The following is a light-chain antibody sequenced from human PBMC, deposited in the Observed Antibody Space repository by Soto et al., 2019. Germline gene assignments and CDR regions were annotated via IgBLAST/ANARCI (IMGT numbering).Light chain of an antibody. CDR2: GTS. Sequence: EIVLTQSPGTLFLSPGERATLSCRASQTIKTRSLAWYQQKPGQAPRRLIYGTSSRPTNIPDRFSASGSGTVFTLTISRLEPDDFAVYYCQQYGHSPLTFGGGTKVEIK. V-gene: IGKV3-20*01. CDR3: QQYGHSPLT. J-gene: IGKJ4*01. CDR1: QTIKTRS.